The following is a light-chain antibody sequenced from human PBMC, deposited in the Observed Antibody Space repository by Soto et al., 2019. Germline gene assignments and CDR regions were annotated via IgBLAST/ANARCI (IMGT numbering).Light chain of an antibody. Sequence: DIQMTQSPSSLSASVGDRVTITCRASQSISGSLHWYQQKPGKAPKLLSYGASTLQSGVPSRFSGSGSGTDYTLTISSLQPEDFATYYCQQSYRTPTFGQGTRLEIK. CDR2: GAS. J-gene: IGKJ5*01. CDR1: QSISGS. V-gene: IGKV1-39*01. CDR3: QQSYRTPT.